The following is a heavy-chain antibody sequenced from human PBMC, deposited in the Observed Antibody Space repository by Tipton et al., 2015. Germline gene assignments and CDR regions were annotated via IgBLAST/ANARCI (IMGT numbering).Heavy chain of an antibody. D-gene: IGHD1-26*01. CDR3: ARDASMSVGAQKTFDY. Sequence: QLVQSGAEMKKPGASLKISCKASGYTFDTYYINWVRQAPGQGLEWMGWISAFSGNTNYAQKFQGRVTMTTDTSTSTAYMELRSLRSDDTAVYYCARDASMSVGAQKTFDYWGQGTLVTVSS. V-gene: IGHV1-18*01. CDR2: ISAFSGNT. CDR1: GYTFDTYY. J-gene: IGHJ4*02.